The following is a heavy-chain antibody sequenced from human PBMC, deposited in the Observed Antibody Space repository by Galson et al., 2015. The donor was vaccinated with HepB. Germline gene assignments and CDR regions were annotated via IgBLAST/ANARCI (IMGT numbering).Heavy chain of an antibody. V-gene: IGHV1-8*01. CDR2: MNPNSGNT. J-gene: IGHJ6*03. Sequence: SVKVSCKASGYTFTSYDINWVRQATGQGLEWMGWMNPNSGNTGYAQKFQGRVTMTRNTSISTAYMELSSLRSEDTAVYYCATFSGYGSSTSCYRSGYYYYYYYMDVWGKGTTVTVSS. CDR1: GYTFTSYD. CDR3: ATFSGYGSSTSCYRSGYYYYYYYMDV. D-gene: IGHD2-2*02.